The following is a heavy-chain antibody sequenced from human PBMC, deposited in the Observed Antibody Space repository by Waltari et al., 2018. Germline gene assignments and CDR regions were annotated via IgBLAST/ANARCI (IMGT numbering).Heavy chain of an antibody. V-gene: IGHV1-69*13. CDR3: ARDRVSRGYFDY. CDR1: GGTVSSYA. J-gene: IGHJ4*02. D-gene: IGHD3-10*01. CDR2: IIPIFGTA. Sequence: QVQLVQSGAEVKKPGSSVKVSCKASGGTVSSYAIGWVKKAPGQGLEWMGRIIPIFGTANDAQKFQGRVTITADESTSTAYMELSSLRSEDTAVYYCARDRVSRGYFDYWGQGTLVTVSS.